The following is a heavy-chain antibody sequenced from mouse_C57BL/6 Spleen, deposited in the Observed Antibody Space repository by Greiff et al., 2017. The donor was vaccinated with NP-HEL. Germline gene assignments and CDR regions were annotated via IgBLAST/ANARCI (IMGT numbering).Heavy chain of an antibody. J-gene: IGHJ3*01. D-gene: IGHD1-1*01. CDR1: GYAFSSYW. CDR3: ASPGDYGSSYEVPFAY. V-gene: IGHV1-80*01. Sequence: ESGAELVKPGASVKISCKASGYAFSSYWMNWVKQRPGKGLEWIGQIYPGDGDTNYNGKFKGKATLTADKSSSTAYMQLSSLTSEDSAVYFCASPGDYGSSYEVPFAYWGQGTLVTVSA. CDR2: IYPGDGDT.